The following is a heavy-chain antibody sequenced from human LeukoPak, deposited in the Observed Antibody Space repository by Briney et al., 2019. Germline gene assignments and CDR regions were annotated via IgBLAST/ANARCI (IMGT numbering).Heavy chain of an antibody. V-gene: IGHV3-30*02. CDR1: GFTFRSYG. CDR2: IQYDGSNK. Sequence: PGGSLRLSCAASGFTFRSYGMHWVRQAPGKGLEWVSFIQYDGSNKYYADSVKGRFTISRDNSKNTLYLQMNSLRAEDTAVYYCAKGMVRGVILKGFDYWGQGTLVTVSS. CDR3: AKGMVRGVILKGFDY. J-gene: IGHJ4*02. D-gene: IGHD3-10*01.